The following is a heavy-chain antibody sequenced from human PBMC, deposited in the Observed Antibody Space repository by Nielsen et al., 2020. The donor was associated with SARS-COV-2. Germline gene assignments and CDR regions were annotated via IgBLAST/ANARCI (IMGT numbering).Heavy chain of an antibody. J-gene: IGHJ4*02. CDR1: GDSVSSNSAA. Sequence: SQTLSLTCAISGDSVSSNSAAWNWIRQSPSRGLEWLGRTYFRSKWYSDSAVSVKSRITINPDTSKNQFSLQLNSVTPEDTAVYYCASPDDFDSSATKQTPFDYWGQGTLVTVSS. D-gene: IGHD3-22*01. CDR3: ASPDDFDSSATKQTPFDY. CDR2: TYFRSKWYS. V-gene: IGHV6-1*01.